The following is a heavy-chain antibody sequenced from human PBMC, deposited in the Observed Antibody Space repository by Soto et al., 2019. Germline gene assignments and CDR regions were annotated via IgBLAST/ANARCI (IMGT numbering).Heavy chain of an antibody. CDR3: ASAQHEAAQHYYYYYGMDV. D-gene: IGHD6-6*01. CDR1: GGSISSYY. V-gene: IGHV4-59*12. CDR2: IYYSGST. Sequence: PSETLSLTCTVSGGSISSYYWSWIRQPPGKGLEWIGYIYYSGSTNYNPSLKSRVTISVDTSKNQFSLKLSSVTAADTAVYYCASAQHEAAQHYYYYYGMDVWGQGTTVTVSS. J-gene: IGHJ6*02.